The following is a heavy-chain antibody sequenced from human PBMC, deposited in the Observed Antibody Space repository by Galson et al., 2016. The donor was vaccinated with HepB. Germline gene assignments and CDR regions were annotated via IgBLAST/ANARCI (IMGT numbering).Heavy chain of an antibody. CDR1: GFTFSSYA. Sequence: SLRLSCAASGFTFSSYAMSWVRQAPGKGLEWVSTIRGSGYNTYYADPVKGRFTISRDNSKNTRSPQMNSLRAEDMAGYYCAKSQPGYSSGWYTLPIDAFDIWGQGTMVTVSS. CDR2: IRGSGYNT. V-gene: IGHV3-23*01. D-gene: IGHD6-19*01. CDR3: AKSQPGYSSGWYTLPIDAFDI. J-gene: IGHJ3*02.